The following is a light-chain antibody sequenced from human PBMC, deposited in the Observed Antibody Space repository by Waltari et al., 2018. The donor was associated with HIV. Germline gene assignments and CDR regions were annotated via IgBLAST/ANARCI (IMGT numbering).Light chain of an antibody. CDR3: QQHNTYPLT. CDR2: SAS. CDR1: QGIRNY. Sequence: DILLTQSPSFLSASVVDRVTISCRANQGIRNYLAWYQQRPGRAPKLLIFSASVLQAGVPSRFSASGSGTQFTLTITALQPEDFATYYCQQHNTYPLTFGPGT. V-gene: IGKV1-9*01. J-gene: IGKJ3*01.